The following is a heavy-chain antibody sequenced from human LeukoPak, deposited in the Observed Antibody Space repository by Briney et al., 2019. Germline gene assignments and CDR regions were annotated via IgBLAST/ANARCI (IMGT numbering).Heavy chain of an antibody. CDR2: ISYDGSNK. D-gene: IGHD6-13*01. Sequence: GGSLRLSCAASGFTFSSYAMHWVRQAPGKGLEWVAVISYDGSNKYYAGSVKGRFTISRDNSKNTLYLQMNSLRAEDTAVYHCARGLAAADDCFDYWGQGTLVTVSS. CDR3: ARGLAAADDCFDY. V-gene: IGHV3-30-3*01. CDR1: GFTFSSYA. J-gene: IGHJ4*02.